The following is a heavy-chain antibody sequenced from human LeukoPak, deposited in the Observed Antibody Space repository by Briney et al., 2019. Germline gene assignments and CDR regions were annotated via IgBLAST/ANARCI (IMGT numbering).Heavy chain of an antibody. CDR1: GGTFSSYA. J-gene: IGHJ3*02. CDR2: IIPIFGTA. Sequence: SVKVSCKASGGTFSSYAISWVRQAPGQPLEWMGRIIPIFGTANYAQKFQGRVTITTDESTSTAYMELSSLRSEDTAVYYCARAHYYDSSGYYHDAFDIWGQGTMVTVSS. D-gene: IGHD3-22*01. V-gene: IGHV1-69*05. CDR3: ARAHYYDSSGYYHDAFDI.